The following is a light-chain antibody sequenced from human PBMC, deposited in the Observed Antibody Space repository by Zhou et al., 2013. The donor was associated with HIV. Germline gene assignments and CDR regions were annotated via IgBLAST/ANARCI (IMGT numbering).Light chain of an antibody. CDR2: GAS. J-gene: IGKJ1*01. CDR1: QSVSSN. CDR3: QQYDNWPPRAT. Sequence: VLTQSPAILSVSPGERATLSCRASQSVSSNLAWYQQKPGQAPRLLIYGASTRAAGIPARFSGSGSATDFTLTISSLQSEDFAVYYCQQYDNWPPRATFGQGTKVEIK. V-gene: IGKV3-15*01.